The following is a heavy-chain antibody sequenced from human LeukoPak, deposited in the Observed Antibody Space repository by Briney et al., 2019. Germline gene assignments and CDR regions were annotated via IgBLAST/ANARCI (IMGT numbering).Heavy chain of an antibody. CDR1: GGTFSSYA. CDR3: ARGLYDFSNYFDY. V-gene: IGHV1-69*05. Sequence: SVKVSCKASGGTFSSYAISWVRQAPGQGLEWMGGIIPIFGTANYAQKFQGRVTITTDESTSTAYMKLSSLRSEDTAVYYCARGLYDFSNYFDYWGQGTLVTVSS. CDR2: IIPIFGTA. J-gene: IGHJ4*02. D-gene: IGHD3-3*01.